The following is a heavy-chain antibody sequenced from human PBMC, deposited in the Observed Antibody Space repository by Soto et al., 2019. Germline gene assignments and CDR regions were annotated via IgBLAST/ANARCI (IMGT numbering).Heavy chain of an antibody. CDR1: GGTFSSYA. J-gene: IGHJ6*02. D-gene: IGHD1-26*01. Sequence: ASVKVSCKASGGTFSSYAISWVRQAPGQGLEWMGGIIPIFGTANYAQKFQGRVTITADESTGTAYMELSSLRSEDTAVYYCACRDRSGYSGSYYDSSGAFYYGMDVWGQGTTVTVSS. CDR3: ACRDRSGYSGSYYDSSGAFYYGMDV. V-gene: IGHV1-69*13. CDR2: IIPIFGTA.